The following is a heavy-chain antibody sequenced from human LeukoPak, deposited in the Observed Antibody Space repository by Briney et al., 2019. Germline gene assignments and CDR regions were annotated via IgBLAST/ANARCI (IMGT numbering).Heavy chain of an antibody. J-gene: IGHJ4*02. D-gene: IGHD5-18*01. CDR2: IYHSRTT. CDR1: GYSINSGYY. Sequence: SETLSLTCTVSGYSINSGYYWGWIRQPPGKGLEWIGIIYHSRTTYSNPSLKSRVTISVDTSKNQFSLKLSSVTAEDTAVYYCARGAYSYVGHFDYWGQGTLVTVSS. CDR3: ARGAYSYVGHFDY. V-gene: IGHV4-38-2*02.